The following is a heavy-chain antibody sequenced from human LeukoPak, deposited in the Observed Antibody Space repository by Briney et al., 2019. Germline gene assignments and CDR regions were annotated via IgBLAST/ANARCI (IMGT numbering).Heavy chain of an antibody. CDR1: GYTFTGYY. CDR3: ARDRYSSSWQTYNWFDP. D-gene: IGHD6-13*01. CDR2: INPNSGGT. J-gene: IGHJ5*02. Sequence: ASVKVSCKASGYTFTGYYMRWVRQAPGQGLEWMGWINPNSGGTNYAQRFQGRVTMTRDTSISTAYMELSRLRSDDTAVYYCARDRYSSSWQTYNWFDPWGQGTLVTVSS. V-gene: IGHV1-2*02.